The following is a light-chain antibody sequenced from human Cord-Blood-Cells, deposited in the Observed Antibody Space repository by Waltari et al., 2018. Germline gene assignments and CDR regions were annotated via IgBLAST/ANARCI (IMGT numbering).Light chain of an antibody. Sequence: DIQMTQSPSSLSASVGDRVTITCRASQSISSYLNWYQQKPGKAPKLLIYAASSLQSGVPSRFSGSGSGTDFTLTISSLQPEYVATYYCQQSYSTPPLTFGGGTKVEIK. J-gene: IGKJ4*01. CDR3: QQSYSTPPLT. CDR2: AAS. CDR1: QSISSY. V-gene: IGKV1-39*01.